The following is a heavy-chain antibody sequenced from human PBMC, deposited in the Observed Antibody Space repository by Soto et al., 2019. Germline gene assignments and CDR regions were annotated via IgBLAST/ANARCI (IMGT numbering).Heavy chain of an antibody. V-gene: IGHV3-30*03. Sequence: GGSLRLSCAASGFTFGSYGMHWVRQAPGKGLEWVAVISYDGSNKYYADSVKGRFTISRDNSKNTLYLQMNSLKTEDTAVYYCTTDPLGYCSSTSCYTGVDYWGQGTLVTVS. CDR3: TTDPLGYCSSTSCYTGVDY. J-gene: IGHJ4*02. CDR1: GFTFGSYG. CDR2: ISYDGSNK. D-gene: IGHD2-2*02.